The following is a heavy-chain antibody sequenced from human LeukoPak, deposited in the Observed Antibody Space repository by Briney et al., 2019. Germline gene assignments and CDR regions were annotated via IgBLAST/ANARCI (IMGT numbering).Heavy chain of an antibody. CDR3: ARKIGGAVAGNWYFDL. J-gene: IGHJ2*01. V-gene: IGHV3-21*01. Sequence: GGSLRLSCAASGFTFNNYNMNWVRQAPGKGLEWVSSISDNSRDMYYAYSVKGRFTISRDNAKNSLYLQMNSLRAEDTAVYYCARKIGGAVAGNWYFDLWGRGTLVIVSS. CDR2: ISDNSRDM. D-gene: IGHD6-19*01. CDR1: GFTFNNYN.